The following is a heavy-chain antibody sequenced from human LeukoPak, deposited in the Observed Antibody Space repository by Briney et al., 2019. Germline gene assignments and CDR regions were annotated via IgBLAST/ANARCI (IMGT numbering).Heavy chain of an antibody. J-gene: IGHJ4*02. V-gene: IGHV3-7*01. CDR1: GFNFCITW. CDR2: IKPDGSEI. Sequence: GGSLRLSCAASGFNFCITWMSWARQAPGKGLECVANIKPDGSEIYYVDSVRGRFTVSRDDAKNSLYLQINSLRAEDTAVYFCASGNSFDYWGQGTLVTVSS. CDR3: ASGNSFDY.